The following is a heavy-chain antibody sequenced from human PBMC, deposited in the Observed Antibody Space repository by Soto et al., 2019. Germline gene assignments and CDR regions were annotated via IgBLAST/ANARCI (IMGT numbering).Heavy chain of an antibody. Sequence: QVQLVQSGAEVKKPGASVKVSCKSSGYTFTTYGISWVRQAPGQGLEWMGWISGYNGNTKYAQKFQRRVTMTTDTSTSTAYMDLRSLRSDDTAGYYCAREGEMPYYYYGMDVWGQGTTVTVYS. V-gene: IGHV1-18*01. D-gene: IGHD3-16*01. CDR2: ISGYNGNT. CDR3: AREGEMPYYYYGMDV. J-gene: IGHJ6*02. CDR1: GYTFTTYG.